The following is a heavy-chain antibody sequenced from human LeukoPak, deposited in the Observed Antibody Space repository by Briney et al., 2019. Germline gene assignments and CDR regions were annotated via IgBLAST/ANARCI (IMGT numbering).Heavy chain of an antibody. D-gene: IGHD2-21*02. CDR1: GYTFTGYY. Sequence: GASVKVSCRASGYTFTGYYMHWVRQAPGQGLEWMAWINPNSGDTNYARKFQGRFTMTRDTSISTAYMELSRLRSDDTAVYYCAREKVVTAIHDFDYWGQGTLVTVSS. J-gene: IGHJ4*02. CDR3: AREKVVTAIHDFDY. CDR2: INPNSGDT. V-gene: IGHV1-2*02.